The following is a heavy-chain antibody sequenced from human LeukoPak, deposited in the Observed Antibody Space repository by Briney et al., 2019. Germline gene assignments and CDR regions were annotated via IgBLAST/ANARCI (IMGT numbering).Heavy chain of an antibody. Sequence: GGSLRLSCTASRFTFSDYYMSWIRQAPGKGLEWVSYISSSSSYTKYADSVKGRFTISIDNAKNSLYLQMNSLRAKDTAVYYCARNLPADNHQWELHLSFDYWGQGTLVTVSS. CDR2: ISSSSSYT. J-gene: IGHJ4*02. V-gene: IGHV3-11*06. CDR1: RFTFSDYY. CDR3: ARNLPADNHQWELHLSFDY. D-gene: IGHD1-26*01.